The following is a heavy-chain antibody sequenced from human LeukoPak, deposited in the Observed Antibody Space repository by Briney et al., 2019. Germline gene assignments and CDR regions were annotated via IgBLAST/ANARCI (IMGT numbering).Heavy chain of an antibody. Sequence: GGSLRLSCAASGFAFSNYGMHWVRQAPGKGLEWVALISYDGVNKYYADSVKGRFTISRDNSKNTLYLRMNSLRVEDTALYYCAKLRELVTYYYYYGLDVWGQGTTVTVSS. CDR1: GFAFSNYG. CDR3: AKLRELVTYYYYYGLDV. V-gene: IGHV3-30*18. CDR2: ISYDGVNK. D-gene: IGHD1-1*01. J-gene: IGHJ6*02.